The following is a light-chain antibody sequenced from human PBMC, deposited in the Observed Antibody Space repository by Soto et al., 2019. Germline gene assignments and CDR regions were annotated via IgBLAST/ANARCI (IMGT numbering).Light chain of an antibody. J-gene: IGKJ5*01. CDR2: GAS. V-gene: IGKV3-15*01. CDR1: QNVLSN. Sequence: DIVMTQSPATLSVSPGERATLSCRASQNVLSNLAWYQQKPGQAPRLLIYGASTRATGLPARFSGSGSGTQFTLTISSLQSEDFAVYYCQQRNIWPPVTFGQGTRLEIK. CDR3: QQRNIWPPVT.